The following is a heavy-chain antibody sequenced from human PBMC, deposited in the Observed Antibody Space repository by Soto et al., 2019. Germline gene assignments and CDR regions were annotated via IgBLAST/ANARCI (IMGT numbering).Heavy chain of an antibody. CDR2: IVVGSGNT. D-gene: IGHD6-19*01. J-gene: IGHJ6*02. CDR3: AAGRAWYQNYYYYGMDV. CDR1: GFTFTSSA. V-gene: IGHV1-58*01. Sequence: GASVKVSCKASGFTFTSSAVQWVRQARGQRLEWIGWIVVGSGNTNYAQKFQERVTITRDMSTSTAYMELSSLRSEDTAVYYCAAGRAWYQNYYYYGMDVWGQGTTVTVSS.